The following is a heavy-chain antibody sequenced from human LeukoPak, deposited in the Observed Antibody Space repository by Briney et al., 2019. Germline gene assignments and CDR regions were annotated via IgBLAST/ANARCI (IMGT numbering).Heavy chain of an antibody. V-gene: IGHV4-30-2*01. D-gene: IGHD2-21*02. Sequence: PSETLSLTCAVSGGSISSGSYSWSWIRQPPGKGLEWVGYIYHSGSTYYNPSLKSRVTISVDRSKNQFSLKLSSATAADTAVYYCARGVTAIHSLYYFDYWGQGTLVTVSS. CDR3: ARGVTAIHSLYYFDY. CDR1: GGSISSGSYS. CDR2: IYHSGST. J-gene: IGHJ4*02.